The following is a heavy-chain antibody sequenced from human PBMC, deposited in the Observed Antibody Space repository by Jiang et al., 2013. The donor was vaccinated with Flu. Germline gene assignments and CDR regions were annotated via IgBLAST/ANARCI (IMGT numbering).Heavy chain of an antibody. CDR2: ISGSSNK. Sequence: QAPGKGLEWVSSISGSSNKYYADSVKGRFTISRDNSKNTLYLQMNSLRAEDTAVYYCAKAGGVMSVGDYFDYWGQGTLVTVSS. J-gene: IGHJ4*02. D-gene: IGHD3-16*01. CDR3: AKAGGVMSVGDYFDY. V-gene: IGHV3-69-1*01.